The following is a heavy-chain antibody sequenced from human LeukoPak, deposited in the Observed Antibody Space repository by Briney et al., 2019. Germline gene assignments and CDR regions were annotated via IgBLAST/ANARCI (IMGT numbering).Heavy chain of an antibody. CDR2: INWNGGST. CDR1: GFTFRSYW. V-gene: IGHV3-20*04. Sequence: PGGSLRLSCAASGFTFRSYWMHWVRQAPGKGLEWVSGINWNGGSTGYADSVKGRFTISRDNAKNSLYLQMNSLRAEDTALYYCARLGVAAAGTFYFDYWGQGTLVTVSS. J-gene: IGHJ4*02. CDR3: ARLGVAAAGTFYFDY. D-gene: IGHD6-13*01.